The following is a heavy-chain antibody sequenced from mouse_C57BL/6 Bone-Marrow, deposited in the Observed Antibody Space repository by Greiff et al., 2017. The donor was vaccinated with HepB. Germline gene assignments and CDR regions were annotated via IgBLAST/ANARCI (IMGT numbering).Heavy chain of an antibody. CDR2: IDPENGDT. D-gene: IGHD1-1*01. Sequence: EVKLVESGAELVRPGASVKLSCTASGFNIKDDYMHWVKQRPEQGLEWIGWIDPENGDTEYASKFQGKATITADTSSNTAYLQLSSLTSEDTAVYYCTTLLEVITTVPFAYWGQGTLVTVSA. CDR1: GFNIKDDY. CDR3: TTLLEVITTVPFAY. J-gene: IGHJ3*01. V-gene: IGHV14-4*01.